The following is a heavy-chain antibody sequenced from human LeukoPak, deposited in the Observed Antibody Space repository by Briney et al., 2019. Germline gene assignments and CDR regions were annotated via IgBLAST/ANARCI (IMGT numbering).Heavy chain of an antibody. CDR1: GYTFTSYG. J-gene: IGHJ4*02. CDR2: ISAYNGNT. Sequence: ASVKVSCKASGYTFTSYGISWVRQAPGQGLEWMGWISAYNGNTNYAQKLQGRVTMTTDTSTSTAYMELRSLRSDDTAVYYCARTRYCSSTSCRPLTWWGQGTLVTVSS. D-gene: IGHD2-2*01. V-gene: IGHV1-18*01. CDR3: ARTRYCSSTSCRPLTW.